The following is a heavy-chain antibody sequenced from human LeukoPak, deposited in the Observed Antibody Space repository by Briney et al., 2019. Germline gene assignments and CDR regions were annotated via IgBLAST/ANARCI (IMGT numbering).Heavy chain of an antibody. D-gene: IGHD6-13*01. J-gene: IGHJ4*02. Sequence: PSETLSLTCAVSGGSFSAFFWRWIRQPPGKGLEWIGDVGHSGSTNYNPSLKRRVTISVDTSKNQLSLKVSSVTAADTAVYYCARVTAAAYFDYWGQGTLVTVSS. CDR1: GGSFSAFF. CDR3: ARVTAAAYFDY. V-gene: IGHV4-34*01. CDR2: VGHSGST.